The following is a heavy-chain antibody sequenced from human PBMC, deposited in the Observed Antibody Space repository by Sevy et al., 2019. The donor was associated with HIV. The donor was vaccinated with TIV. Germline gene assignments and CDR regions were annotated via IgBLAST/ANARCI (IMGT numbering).Heavy chain of an antibody. J-gene: IGHJ2*01. V-gene: IGHV4-59*01. Sequence: SETLSLTCTVSGGSISSYYWSWIRQPPGKGLEWVGYIYYSGSTNYNPSLKSRVTISVDTSKNQFSLQLSSVTAADTAVYYCARAYYYDSSGYFPHWYFDLWGRGTLVTVSS. CDR3: ARAYYYDSSGYFPHWYFDL. CDR1: GGSISSYY. D-gene: IGHD3-22*01. CDR2: IYYSGST.